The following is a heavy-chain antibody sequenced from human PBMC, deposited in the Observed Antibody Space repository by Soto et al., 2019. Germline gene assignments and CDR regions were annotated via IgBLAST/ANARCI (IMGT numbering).Heavy chain of an antibody. D-gene: IGHD1-26*01. CDR2: IYYSGTT. CDR3: ARREIQGPIDY. J-gene: IGHJ4*02. CDR1: GYSIISSNW. V-gene: IGHV4-28*01. Sequence: SETLSLTCAVSGYSIISSNWWGWIRHPPGKGLEWIGYIYYSGTTYYNPSLKSRVTMSVDTSKNQFSLKLTSVTAVDTAVYYCARREIQGPIDYWGQGTLVTVS.